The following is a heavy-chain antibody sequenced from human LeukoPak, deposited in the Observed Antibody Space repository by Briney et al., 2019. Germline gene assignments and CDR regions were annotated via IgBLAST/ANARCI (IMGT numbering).Heavy chain of an antibody. Sequence: SETLSLTCAVYGGSFSGYYWSWIRQPPGKGLEWIGEINHSGSTNYNPSLKSRVTISVDTSKNQFSLKLSSVTAADTAVYYCASSRRDFWSAGNWFDPWDQGTLVTVSP. J-gene: IGHJ5*02. CDR3: ASSRRDFWSAGNWFDP. V-gene: IGHV4-34*01. D-gene: IGHD3-3*01. CDR1: GGSFSGYY. CDR2: INHSGST.